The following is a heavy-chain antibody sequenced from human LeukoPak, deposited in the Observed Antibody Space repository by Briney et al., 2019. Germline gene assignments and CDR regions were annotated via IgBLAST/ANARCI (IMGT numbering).Heavy chain of an antibody. Sequence: SETLSLTCAVYGGSSSGYYWSWIRQPPGHGLEWIGEINHSGYTNYNPSLKSRVTISVDTSKNQFSLKLNSVTAADTAVYYCARQPASARVTSTHPSPRGWLDPWGQGTLVTVSS. CDR1: GGSSSGYY. J-gene: IGHJ5*02. D-gene: IGHD2/OR15-2a*01. CDR3: ARQPASARVTSTHPSPRGWLDP. V-gene: IGHV4-34*01. CDR2: INHSGYT.